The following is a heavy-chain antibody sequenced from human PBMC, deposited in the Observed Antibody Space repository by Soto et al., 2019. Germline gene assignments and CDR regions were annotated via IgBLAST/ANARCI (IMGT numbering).Heavy chain of an antibody. D-gene: IGHD3-3*01. CDR3: AKDHLYDFWSGYLPDSFDY. CDR1: GFTFSSYS. CDR2: ISSSSSYI. J-gene: IGHJ4*02. Sequence: GGSLRLSCAASGFTFSSYSMNWVRQAPGKGLEWVSSISSSSSYIYYADSVKGRFTISRDNAKNSLYLQMNSLRAEDTAVYYCAKDHLYDFWSGYLPDSFDYWGQGTLVTVSS. V-gene: IGHV3-21*01.